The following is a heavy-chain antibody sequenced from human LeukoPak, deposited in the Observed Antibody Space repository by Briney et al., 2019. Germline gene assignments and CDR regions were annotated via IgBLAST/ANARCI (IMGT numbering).Heavy chain of an antibody. V-gene: IGHV4-4*07. J-gene: IGHJ3*02. CDR1: GGSISSYY. Sequence: SETLSLTCTVSGGSISSYYWSWVRQPAGKGLEWIGRIYTSGSTNYNPSLKSRVTMSVDTSENQFSLKLSSVTAADTAVYYCARDDFTRYYSGGSCYFDAFDIWGQGTMVTVSS. CDR3: ARDDFTRYYSGGSCYFDAFDI. D-gene: IGHD2-15*01. CDR2: IYTSGST.